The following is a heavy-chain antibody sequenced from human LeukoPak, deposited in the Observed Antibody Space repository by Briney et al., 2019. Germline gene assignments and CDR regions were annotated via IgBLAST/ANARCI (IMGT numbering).Heavy chain of an antibody. V-gene: IGHV3-21*01. J-gene: IGHJ4*02. CDR2: ISSSSSYI. CDR1: GFTFSSYS. Sequence: PGGSLRLSCAASGFTFSSYSMNWVRQAPGKGLEWVSSISSSSSYIYYADSAKGRFTISRDNAKNSLYLQMNSLRAEDTAVYYCARVSNWNDFDYWGQGTLVTVSS. D-gene: IGHD1-1*01. CDR3: ARVSNWNDFDY.